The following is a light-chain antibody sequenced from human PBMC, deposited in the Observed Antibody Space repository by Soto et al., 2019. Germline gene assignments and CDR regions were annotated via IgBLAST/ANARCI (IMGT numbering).Light chain of an antibody. CDR2: GAS. J-gene: IGKJ1*01. CDR1: QSSDSY. CDR3: QQSYSTPRT. V-gene: IGKV1-39*01. Sequence: DIQMTQSPSSLSASVGDRVTITCRASQSSDSYLNWYQQKPGKAPEPLIYGASTLQSGVPSRFSGSGSGTEFTLTISSLQPEDFATYYCQQSYSTPRTFGQGTKVESK.